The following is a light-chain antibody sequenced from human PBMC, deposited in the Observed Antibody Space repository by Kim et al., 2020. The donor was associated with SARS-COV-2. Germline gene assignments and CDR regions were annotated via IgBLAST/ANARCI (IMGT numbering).Light chain of an antibody. CDR1: QSVRSSL. CDR2: EAF. Sequence: LSPGERATLSCRASQSVRSSLLAWYQQNPGQAPRLLIYEAFKRVAGIPDRFSGSGSGTDFTLTISRPEPEDFAMYYCQQYGSSPYTFGQGTKLEI. J-gene: IGKJ2*01. V-gene: IGKV3-20*01. CDR3: QQYGSSPYT.